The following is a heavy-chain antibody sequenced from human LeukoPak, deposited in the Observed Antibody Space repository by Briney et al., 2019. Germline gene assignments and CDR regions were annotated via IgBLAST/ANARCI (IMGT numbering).Heavy chain of an antibody. J-gene: IGHJ4*02. CDR2: ISAYDGNT. V-gene: IGHV1-18*01. CDR3: ARAYDFWSGYSPRFDY. Sequence: ASVKVSSKASGYTFTSYGISWVRQAPGQGLEWMGWISAYDGNTNYAQKLQGRVTMTTDTSTSTAYMELRSLRSDDTAVYYCARAYDFWSGYSPRFDYWGQGTLVTVSS. D-gene: IGHD3-3*01. CDR1: GYTFTSYG.